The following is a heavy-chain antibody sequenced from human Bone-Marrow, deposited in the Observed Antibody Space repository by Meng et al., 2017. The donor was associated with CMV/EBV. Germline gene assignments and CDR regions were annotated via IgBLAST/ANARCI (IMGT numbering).Heavy chain of an antibody. D-gene: IGHD5-24*01. CDR1: GFTFIDYY. CDR2: ISSSGNTI. CDR3: ARVEMATNPGYFDL. V-gene: IGHV3-11*01. Sequence: ASGFTFIDYYMRWIRQAPRKGLECVSYISSSGNTIYYADSVKGRFTISRDNAKNSPYLQMSSLRAEDTAVYYCARVEMATNPGYFDLWGRGTLVTVSS. J-gene: IGHJ2*01.